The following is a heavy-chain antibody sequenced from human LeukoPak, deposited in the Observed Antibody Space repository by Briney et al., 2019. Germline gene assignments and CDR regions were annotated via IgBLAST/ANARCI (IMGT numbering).Heavy chain of an antibody. D-gene: IGHD2-15*01. CDR1: GGSISSYY. J-gene: IGHJ4*02. Sequence: SETLFLTCTVSGGSISSYYWSWIRQPPGKGLEWIGYIYYSGSTNYNPSLKSRVTISVDTSKNQFSLKLSSVTAADTAVYYCARGGRGYCSGGSCYSYYFDYWGQGTLVTVSS. CDR3: ARGGRGYCSGGSCYSYYFDY. V-gene: IGHV4-59*01. CDR2: IYYSGST.